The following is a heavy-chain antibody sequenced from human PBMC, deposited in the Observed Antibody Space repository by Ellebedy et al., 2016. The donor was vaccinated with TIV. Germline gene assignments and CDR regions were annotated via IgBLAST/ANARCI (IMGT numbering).Heavy chain of an antibody. V-gene: IGHV3-21*01. D-gene: IGHD5-18*01. Sequence: GGSLRLXXAASGFTFSSYSMNWVRQAPGKGLEWVSSISSSGSYIYYADSVKGRFTISRDNAKNSLYLQMNSLRAEDTAVYYCARAQPRDTEPFDYWGQGTLVTVSS. CDR2: ISSSGSYI. CDR1: GFTFSSYS. J-gene: IGHJ4*02. CDR3: ARAQPRDTEPFDY.